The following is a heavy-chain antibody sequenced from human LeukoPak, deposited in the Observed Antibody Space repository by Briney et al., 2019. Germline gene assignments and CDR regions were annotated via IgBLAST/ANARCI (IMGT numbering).Heavy chain of an antibody. CDR1: GYIFTSYY. V-gene: IGHV1-46*01. J-gene: IGHJ5*02. CDR2: INPSGGST. CDR3: ARDLPKNIITMRAAIGFDP. Sequence: ASVKVSCKASGYIFTSYYMHWVRQAPGQGLEWVGIINPSGGSTSYAQKFQGRVTMTRDTSTSTVYMELSSLRSEDTAVYYCARDLPKNIITMRAAIGFDPWGQGTLVTVSS. D-gene: IGHD3-22*01.